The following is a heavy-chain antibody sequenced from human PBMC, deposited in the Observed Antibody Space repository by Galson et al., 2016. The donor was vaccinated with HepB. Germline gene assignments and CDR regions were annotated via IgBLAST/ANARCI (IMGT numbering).Heavy chain of an antibody. CDR1: GFLFENYQ. CDR3: ARNTRGVGGSLDV. Sequence: SLRLSCAGSGFLFENYQMNWIRQAPGKGLEWVSYISTTGNAVYYTDSVRGRFTVSRDNAKGSVSLQMSSLRPEDTATYYCARNTRGVGGSLDVWGQGTTGSVSS. CDR2: ISTTGNAV. D-gene: IGHD4-23*01. J-gene: IGHJ6*02. V-gene: IGHV3-48*03.